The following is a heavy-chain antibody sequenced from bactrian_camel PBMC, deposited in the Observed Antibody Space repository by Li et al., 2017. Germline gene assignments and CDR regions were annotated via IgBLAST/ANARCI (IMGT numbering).Heavy chain of an antibody. CDR3: AAEIQSSGLCRVYLLGDFGY. J-gene: IGHJ6*01. Sequence: VQLVESGGGSVQAGGSLRLSCVYTVNSACMGWFRQVPGKEGEGVASLGEAGDTNYADSVKGRFTISKDNAKRTLYLQMDGLKPEDTAMYYCAAEIQSSGLCRVYLLGDFGYRGQGTQVTVS. CDR1: VNSAC. V-gene: IGHV3S53*01. D-gene: IGHD2*01. CDR2: LGEAGDT.